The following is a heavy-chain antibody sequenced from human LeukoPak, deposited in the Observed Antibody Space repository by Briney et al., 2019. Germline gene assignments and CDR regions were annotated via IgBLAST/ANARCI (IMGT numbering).Heavy chain of an antibody. Sequence: SETLSLTCTVSGGSISSSSYYWGWIRQPPGKGLEWIGSIYYSGSTYYNPSLKSRVTISVDTSKNQFSLKLSSVTAADTAAYYCARLLSAVADFDYWGQGTLVTVSS. V-gene: IGHV4-39*01. CDR2: IYYSGST. J-gene: IGHJ4*02. D-gene: IGHD6-19*01. CDR1: GGSISSSSYY. CDR3: ARLLSAVADFDY.